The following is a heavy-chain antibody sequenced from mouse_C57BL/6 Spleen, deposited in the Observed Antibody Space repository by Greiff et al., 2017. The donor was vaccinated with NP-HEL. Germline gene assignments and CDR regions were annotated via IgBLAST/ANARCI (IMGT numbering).Heavy chain of an antibody. D-gene: IGHD2-5*01. J-gene: IGHJ1*03. CDR1: GYTFTDYY. V-gene: IGHV1-76*01. CDR2: IYPGSGNT. Sequence: VQVVESGAELVRPGASVKLSCKASGYTFTDYYINWVKQRPGQGLEWIARIYPGSGNTYYNEKFKGKATLTAEKSSSTAYMQLSSLTSEDSAVYFCARLSNYVDYWYFDVWGTGTTVTVSS. CDR3: ARLSNYVDYWYFDV.